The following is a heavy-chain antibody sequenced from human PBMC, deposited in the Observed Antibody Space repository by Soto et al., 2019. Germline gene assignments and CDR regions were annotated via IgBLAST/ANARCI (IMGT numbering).Heavy chain of an antibody. CDR1: GYTFTSYD. J-gene: IGHJ4*02. V-gene: IGHV1-8*01. CDR3: ARARTVAGNDY. Sequence: QVQLVQSGAEVKKPGASVKVSCKASGYTFTSYDINWVRQATGQGLEWMGWMNPNSGNTGYAQKFQGRVTMTRNTSIITAYMELISPRSEYPAVYYCARARTVAGNDYWGQGTLVTVSS. CDR2: MNPNSGNT. D-gene: IGHD6-19*01.